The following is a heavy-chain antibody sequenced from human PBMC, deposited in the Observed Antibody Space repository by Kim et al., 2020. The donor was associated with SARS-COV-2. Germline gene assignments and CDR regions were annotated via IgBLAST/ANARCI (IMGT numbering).Heavy chain of an antibody. J-gene: IGHJ5*02. V-gene: IGHV4-34*01. CDR2: INHSGST. CDR3: ARGMRAVAGTAWFDP. D-gene: IGHD6-19*01. CDR1: GGSFSGYY. Sequence: SETLSLTCAVYGGSFSGYYWSWIRQPPGKGLEWIGEINHSGSTNYNPSLKSRVTISVDTSKNQFSLKLSSVTAADTAVYYCARGMRAVAGTAWFDPWGQG.